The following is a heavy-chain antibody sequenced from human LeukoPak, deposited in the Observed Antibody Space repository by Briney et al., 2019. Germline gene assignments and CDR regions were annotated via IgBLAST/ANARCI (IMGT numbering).Heavy chain of an antibody. CDR3: ARDGRNYDILTGYYYYFYYVMVV. V-gene: IGHV1-69*13. CDR1: GGIFSSYA. CDR2: IIPIFGTA. D-gene: IGHD3-9*01. Sequence: SVKVSCKAAGGIFSSYAISWVPQAPGQGLEWMGGIIPIFGTANYAQKFQGRVTITADESTSTAYMELSSMRSEDTTVYYCARDGRNYDILTGYYYYFYYVMVVWGQGTTVTVSS. J-gene: IGHJ6*02.